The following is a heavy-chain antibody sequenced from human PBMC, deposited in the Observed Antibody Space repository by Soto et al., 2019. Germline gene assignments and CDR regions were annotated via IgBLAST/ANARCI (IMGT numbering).Heavy chain of an antibody. CDR2: ISYDGSNK. CDR3: AQGGLPDRPKYYYYGLDV. V-gene: IGHV3-30-3*01. D-gene: IGHD6-6*01. CDR1: GFTFSSYA. Sequence: GGSLRLSCAASGFTFSSYAMHWVRQAPGKGLEWVAVISYDGSNKYYADSVKGRFTISRDNSKNTLYLQMNSLRAEDTAVYYSAQGGLPDRPKYYYYGLDVWGQGTTVTVSS. J-gene: IGHJ6*02.